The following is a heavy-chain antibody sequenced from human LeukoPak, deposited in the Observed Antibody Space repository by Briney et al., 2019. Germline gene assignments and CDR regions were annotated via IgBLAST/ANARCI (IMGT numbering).Heavy chain of an antibody. CDR1: GGSINTYY. D-gene: IGHD1-1*01. V-gene: IGHV4-59*01. CDR3: ARVKLHLQNWNSRDAFDI. Sequence: PSETLSLTCTVSGGSINTYYRSWIRQPPGKGLEWIGYIYYTGSTNYNPSLKSRVTISVDTSKNQFSLKLSSVTAADTAVYYCARVKLHLQNWNSRDAFDIWGQGTMVTVSS. J-gene: IGHJ3*02. CDR2: IYYTGST.